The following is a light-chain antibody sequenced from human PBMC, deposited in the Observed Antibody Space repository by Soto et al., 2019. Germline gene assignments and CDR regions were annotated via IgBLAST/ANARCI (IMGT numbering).Light chain of an antibody. CDR1: QSVSNN. J-gene: IGKJ1*01. Sequence: EIVMTQSPATLSVSPGERATLSCRASQSVSNNLAWYQKKPGQAPRLLIYGASTRATGIPARFSGGGSGTEFTLTISSLPAEDFAGYYCQPDNNWLTFGQGTRVEIK. CDR3: QPDNNWLT. V-gene: IGKV3-15*01. CDR2: GAS.